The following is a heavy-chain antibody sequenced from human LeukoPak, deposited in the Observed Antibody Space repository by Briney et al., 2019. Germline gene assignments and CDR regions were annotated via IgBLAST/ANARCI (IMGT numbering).Heavy chain of an antibody. Sequence: GGSLRLSCAASGFTFSSYWMSWVRQAPGKGLEWVANVVQDGSDKYYVDSVKGRFTISRGNAKNSLYLQMNSLRAEDTAVYYCARNNYYARDYWGQGTLVIVSS. CDR2: VVQDGSDK. V-gene: IGHV3-7*03. J-gene: IGHJ4*02. D-gene: IGHD1-26*01. CDR3: ARNNYYARDY. CDR1: GFTFSSYW.